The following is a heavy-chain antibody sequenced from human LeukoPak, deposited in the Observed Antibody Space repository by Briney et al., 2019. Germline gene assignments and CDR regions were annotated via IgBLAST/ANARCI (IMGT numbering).Heavy chain of an antibody. CDR1: GGSVSSGNYY. V-gene: IGHV4-61*01. CDR2: IYYSGST. Sequence: SETLSLTCTVSGGSVSSGNYYWSWIRQPPGKGLEWIGYIYYSGSTNYNPSLKSRVTISLDTSKNQFSLKLTSVTAADTAMYYCARRKAKTPNYFDYWGQGALVTVSS. J-gene: IGHJ4*02. CDR3: ARRKAKTPNYFDY.